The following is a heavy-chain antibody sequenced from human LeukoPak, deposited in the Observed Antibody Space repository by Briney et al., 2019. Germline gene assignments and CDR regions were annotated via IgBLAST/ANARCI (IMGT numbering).Heavy chain of an antibody. J-gene: IGHJ4*02. D-gene: IGHD3-9*01. V-gene: IGHV3-30*18. CDR3: AKPAPYYDILTGDFDY. CDR1: GFTFSSYS. CDR2: ISYDGSNK. Sequence: GGSLRLSCAASGFTFSSYSINWVRQAPGKGLEWVAVISYDGSNKYYADSVKGRFTISRDNSKNTLYLQMNSLRAEDTAVYYCAKPAPYYDILTGDFDYWGQGTLVTVSS.